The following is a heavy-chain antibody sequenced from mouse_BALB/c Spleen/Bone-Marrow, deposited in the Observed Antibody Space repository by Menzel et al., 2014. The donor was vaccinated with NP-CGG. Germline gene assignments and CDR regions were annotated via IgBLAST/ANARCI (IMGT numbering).Heavy chain of an antibody. CDR1: GYTFXNSW. Sequence: QVHVKQSGSVLVRPGASVKLSCKASGYTFXNSWLHWANQRPGQGLEWIGEIHPNSGNTNYNEKFKDKATLTVDTSSSTAYVDLSSLTSEDSAVYYCARHHRYAYYFDYWGQGTTLTVSS. J-gene: IGHJ2*01. V-gene: IGHV1S130*01. CDR2: IHPNSGNT. D-gene: IGHD2-14*01. CDR3: ARHHRYAYYFDY.